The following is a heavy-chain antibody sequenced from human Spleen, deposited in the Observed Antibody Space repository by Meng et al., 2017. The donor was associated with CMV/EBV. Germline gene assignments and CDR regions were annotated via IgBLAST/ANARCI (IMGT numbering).Heavy chain of an antibody. CDR2: ISPYNGNT. Sequence: ASVKVSCKASGYIFASYGITWVRQAPGQGLEWMGWISPYNGNTSYAQRLQGRLTMTTDISTTTAYMELRSLRSDDTAMYYCARGSRRAPYDSSGTLDYWGQGTLVTVSS. J-gene: IGHJ4*02. CDR3: ARGSRRAPYDSSGTLDY. D-gene: IGHD3-22*01. V-gene: IGHV1-18*01. CDR1: GYIFASYG.